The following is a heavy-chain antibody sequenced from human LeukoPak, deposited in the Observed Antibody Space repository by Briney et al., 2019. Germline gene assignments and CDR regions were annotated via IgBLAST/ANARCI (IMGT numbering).Heavy chain of an antibody. CDR1: GYTFTSYA. J-gene: IGHJ4*02. Sequence: ASVKVSCKASGYTFTSYAMNRVRQAPGQGLEWMGWINTNTGNPTYAQGFTGRFVFSLDTSVSTAYLQISSLKAEDTAVYYCARGDYYDSSGYYGRHLRPIDYWGQGTLVTVSS. CDR3: ARGDYYDSSGYYGRHLRPIDY. CDR2: INTNTGNP. V-gene: IGHV7-4-1*02. D-gene: IGHD3-22*01.